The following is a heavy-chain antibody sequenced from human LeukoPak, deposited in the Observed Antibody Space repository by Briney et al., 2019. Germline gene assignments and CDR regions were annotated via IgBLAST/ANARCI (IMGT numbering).Heavy chain of an antibody. CDR1: GGSISSGGYY. CDR2: IYYSGST. V-gene: IGHV4-61*08. D-gene: IGHD3-10*01. Sequence: SETLSLTCTVSGGSISSGGYYCTWIRQPPGKGLEWIGYIYYSGSTNYNPSLKSRVTISVDTSKNQFSLKLSSVTAADTAVYYCATMVQGVHTYFGSWGQGNLVAVSS. J-gene: IGHJ4*02. CDR3: ATMVQGVHTYFGS.